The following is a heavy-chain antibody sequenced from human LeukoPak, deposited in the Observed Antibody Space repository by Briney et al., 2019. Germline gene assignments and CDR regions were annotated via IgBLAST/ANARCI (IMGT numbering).Heavy chain of an antibody. CDR2: MSSDGNTK. CDR1: GFIFSNFP. V-gene: IGHV3-30-3*01. D-gene: IGHD3-3*01. J-gene: IGHJ6*02. Sequence: GGSLRLSCAASGFIFSNFPLHWVRHTPDKGLECVAIMSSDGNTKYYANSVRGRFTVSRDNSKNTVYLQMNSLRAEDTAVYYCARDFAAGNYGMDVWGQGTTVTVSS. CDR3: ARDFAAGNYGMDV.